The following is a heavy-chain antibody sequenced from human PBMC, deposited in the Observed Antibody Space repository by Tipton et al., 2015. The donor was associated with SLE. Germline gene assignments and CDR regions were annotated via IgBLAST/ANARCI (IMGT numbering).Heavy chain of an antibody. D-gene: IGHD3-22*01. CDR3: ARSYYDNSGFYYDY. J-gene: IGHJ4*02. V-gene: IGHV3-21*03. Sequence: SLRLFCAASGFTFSTYSMNWVRQAPGKGLEWVSSISSSSSYIYYADSVKGRFTISRDNAKNSLYLQMNSLRAEDTAVYYCARSYYDNSGFYYDYWGQGTLVTVSS. CDR2: ISSSSSYI. CDR1: GFTFSTYS.